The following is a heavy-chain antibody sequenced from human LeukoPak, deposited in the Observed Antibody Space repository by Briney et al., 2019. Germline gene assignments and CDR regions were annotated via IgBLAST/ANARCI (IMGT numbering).Heavy chain of an antibody. CDR3: ANVIAAAGMAY. V-gene: IGHV3-23*01. CDR2: ISGSGGST. CDR1: GFTFSSYA. J-gene: IGHJ4*02. D-gene: IGHD6-13*01. Sequence: GGSLRLSCAASGFTFSSYAMSWVRQAPGKGLEWVSAISGSGGSTYYADSVKGRFTTSRDNSKNTLYLQMNSLRAEDTAVYYCANVIAAAGMAYWGQGTLVTVSS.